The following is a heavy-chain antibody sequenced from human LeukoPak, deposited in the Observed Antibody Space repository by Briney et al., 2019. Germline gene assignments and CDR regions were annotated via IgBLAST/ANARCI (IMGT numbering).Heavy chain of an antibody. D-gene: IGHD6-19*01. CDR3: ASESTVAGNFDY. CDR1: VGTFSSYA. J-gene: IGHJ4*02. Sequence: SVTVSCKASVGTFSSYAISWVRQAPGQRLEWMGGIIPIFGTANYAQKFQGRVTITTDESTSTAYMELSSLRSEDTAAYYCASESTVAGNFDYWGQGTLVTVSS. V-gene: IGHV1-69*05. CDR2: IIPIFGTA.